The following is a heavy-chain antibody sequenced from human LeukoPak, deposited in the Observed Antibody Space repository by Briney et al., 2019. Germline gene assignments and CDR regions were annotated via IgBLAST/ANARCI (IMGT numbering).Heavy chain of an antibody. CDR3: ARRDIAAAVGWFDP. Sequence: GESLQISCKGSGYSFTSYWIGWVRQLPGKGLEWMGIIYPGDSDTRYSPSFQGQVTISADKSISTAYLQWSSLKASDTAMYYCARRDIAAAVGWFDPWGQGTLVTVSS. J-gene: IGHJ5*02. D-gene: IGHD6-13*01. CDR1: GYSFTSYW. CDR2: IYPGDSDT. V-gene: IGHV5-51*01.